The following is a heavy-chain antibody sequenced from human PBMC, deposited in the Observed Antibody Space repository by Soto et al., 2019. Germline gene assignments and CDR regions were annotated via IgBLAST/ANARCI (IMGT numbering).Heavy chain of an antibody. J-gene: IGHJ6*02. CDR2: IYYSGTT. CDR1: GASISSGGYY. V-gene: IGHV4-31*03. D-gene: IGHD2-21*01. Sequence: QVQLQESGPGLVKPSQTRSLTCSVSGASISSGGYYWNWIRQHPGKGLEWFGYIYYSGTTYYNPSLKSRVTISVDTSKNQFSLKLSSVTAADTAVYYCAASCVGCGGFNYYGMDVWGQGTTVTVSS. CDR3: AASCVGCGGFNYYGMDV.